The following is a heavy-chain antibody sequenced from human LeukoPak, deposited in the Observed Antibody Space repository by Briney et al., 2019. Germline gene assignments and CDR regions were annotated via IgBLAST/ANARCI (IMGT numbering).Heavy chain of an antibody. CDR1: GYTFTGYY. CDR3: ARVGITMVRGVNYNWFDP. Sequence: ASVKVSCKASGYTFTGYYMHWVRQAPGQGLEWMGRINPNSGGTNYAQKFQGRVTMTRDTSISTAYMEPSRLRSDDTAVYYCARVGITMVRGVNYNWFDPWGQGTLVTVSS. D-gene: IGHD3-10*01. J-gene: IGHJ5*02. V-gene: IGHV1-2*06. CDR2: INPNSGGT.